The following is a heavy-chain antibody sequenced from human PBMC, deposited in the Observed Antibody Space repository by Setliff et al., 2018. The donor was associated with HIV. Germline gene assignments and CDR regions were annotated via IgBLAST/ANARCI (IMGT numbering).Heavy chain of an antibody. Sequence: ETLSLTCTVSGGSISSYYWSWIRQPPGKGLEWIGYIYYSGSSKNTPSLKSRVTISVDTPKNEFSLKLSSMTAADTAVYYCARGIAVAGPYFDYWGQGTLVTVS. CDR3: ARGIAVAGPYFDY. CDR2: IYYSGSS. V-gene: IGHV4-59*01. J-gene: IGHJ4*02. D-gene: IGHD6-19*01. CDR1: GGSISSYY.